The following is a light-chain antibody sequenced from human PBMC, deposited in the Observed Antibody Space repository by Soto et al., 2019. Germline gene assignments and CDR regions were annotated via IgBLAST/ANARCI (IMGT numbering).Light chain of an antibody. V-gene: IGLV2-14*03. J-gene: IGLJ2*01. CDR2: DVR. CDR3: SSYSSTNSVV. Sequence: QSALTQPASVSGSPGQSITISCTGSSSDVGDYNYVSWYQQHLGKAPKLMIYDVRNWPSVVSNRFSGSKSGNTASLTISGLQAEDEADYFCSSYSSTNSVVFGGGTKLTVL. CDR1: SSDVGDYNY.